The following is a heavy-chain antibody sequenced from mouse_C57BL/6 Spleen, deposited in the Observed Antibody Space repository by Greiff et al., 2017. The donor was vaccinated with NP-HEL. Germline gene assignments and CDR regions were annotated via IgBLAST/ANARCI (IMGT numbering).Heavy chain of an antibody. Sequence: VQLQQSGAELVKPGASVKISCKASGYAFSSYWMNWVKQRPGKGLEWIGQIYPGDGDTNYNGKFKGKATLTADKSSSTAYMQLSSLTSEDSAVYFCATDYVSSPAWFAYWGQGTLVTVSA. CDR2: IYPGDGDT. D-gene: IGHD1-1*01. V-gene: IGHV1-80*01. J-gene: IGHJ3*01. CDR1: GYAFSSYW. CDR3: ATDYVSSPAWFAY.